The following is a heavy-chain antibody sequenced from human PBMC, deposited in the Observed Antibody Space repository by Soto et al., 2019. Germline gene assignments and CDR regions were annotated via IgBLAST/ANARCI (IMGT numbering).Heavy chain of an antibody. D-gene: IGHD3-3*01. CDR3: ARKGKRYYDFWSGSLDDYYYGMDV. CDR2: ISYDGCNK. Sequence: GGSLILSCAASGFTFSSYGMHWVRQAPGKGLEWVAVISYDGCNKYYADSVKGRFTISRDNSNNTLYLQMNSLRAEDTAVYYCARKGKRYYDFWSGSLDDYYYGMDVWGQGTTVTVSS. CDR1: GFTFSSYG. J-gene: IGHJ6*02. V-gene: IGHV3-30*03.